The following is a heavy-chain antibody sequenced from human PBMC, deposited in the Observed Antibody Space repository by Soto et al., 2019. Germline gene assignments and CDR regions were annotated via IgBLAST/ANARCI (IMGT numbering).Heavy chain of an antibody. CDR3: ARLLATYSSGWYGSIYYYYGMDV. V-gene: IGHV3-53*05. CDR1: GFTVSSNY. Sequence: GGSLRLSCAASGFTVSSNYMSWVRQAPGKGLEWVSVIYSGGSTYYADSVKGRFTISRDNSKNTLYLQMNSLRAEDTAVYYCARLLATYSSGWYGSIYYYYGMDVWGQGTTVTVSS. J-gene: IGHJ6*02. CDR2: IYSGGST. D-gene: IGHD6-19*01.